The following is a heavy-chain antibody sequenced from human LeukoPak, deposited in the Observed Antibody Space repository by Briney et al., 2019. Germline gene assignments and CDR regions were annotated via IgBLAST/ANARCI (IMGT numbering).Heavy chain of an antibody. CDR1: GFTFDDYA. Sequence: PGRSLRLSCAASGFTFDDYAMHWVRQAPGKGLEWVSGISWNSGSIGYADSVKGRFTISRDNAKNSLYLQMNSLRAEDTAVYYCARAYSSSWYGEINWFDPWGQGTLVTVSS. J-gene: IGHJ5*02. CDR3: ARAYSSSWYGEINWFDP. V-gene: IGHV3-9*01. D-gene: IGHD6-13*01. CDR2: ISWNSGSI.